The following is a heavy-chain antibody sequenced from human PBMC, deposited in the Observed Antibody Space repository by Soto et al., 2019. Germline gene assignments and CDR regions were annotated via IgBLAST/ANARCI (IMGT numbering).Heavy chain of an antibody. V-gene: IGHV3-74*01. CDR1: GFTFSSYW. D-gene: IGHD3-10*01. J-gene: IGHJ6*02. CDR2: INSDGGST. Sequence: GGSLRLSCAASGFTFSSYWMHWVRQAPGKGLVWVSRINSDGGSTSYADSVKGRFTISRDNAKNTLYLKMNSLRAEDTAVYYCARALGEYYYYSYGMDVWGQGTTVTVSS. CDR3: ARALGEYYYYSYGMDV.